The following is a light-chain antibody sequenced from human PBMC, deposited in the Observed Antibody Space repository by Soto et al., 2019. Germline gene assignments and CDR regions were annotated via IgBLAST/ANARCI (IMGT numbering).Light chain of an antibody. CDR2: GAS. J-gene: IGKJ1*01. CDR1: QSVSSN. Sequence: EIVMTQSPATLSVSPGERATLSCRASQSVSSNLAWYQQKPGQAPRLLIYGASTRATGIPARFSGSGSGTEFTLTISSLQSEDFAVHYCQQYNNWPPTFGQGPKVEIK. V-gene: IGKV3-15*01. CDR3: QQYNNWPPT.